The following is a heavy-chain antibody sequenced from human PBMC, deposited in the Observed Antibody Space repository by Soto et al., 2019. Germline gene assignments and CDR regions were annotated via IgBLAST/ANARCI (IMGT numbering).Heavy chain of an antibody. CDR1: GFTFDDYA. V-gene: IGHV3-9*01. D-gene: IGHD3-3*01. CDR3: AKTARERGYYDTNYYYMDV. Sequence: SLKISCAASGFTFDDYAMHWVRQAPGKGLEWVSGISWNSGSIGYADSVKGRFTISRDNAKNSLYLQMNSLRAEDTALDYCAKTARERGYYDTNYYYMDVWGQGTTVTVSS. J-gene: IGHJ6*03. CDR2: ISWNSGSI.